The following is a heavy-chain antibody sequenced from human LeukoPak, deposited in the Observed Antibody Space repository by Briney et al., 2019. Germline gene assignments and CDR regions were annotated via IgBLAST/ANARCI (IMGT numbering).Heavy chain of an antibody. Sequence: GASVKVSCKASEYIFTASYIHWVRQAPGQGLEWMGWINPNSGGTNYAQKFQGRVTMTSDTSISTAYMELNRLRSDDTAVYYCAGGVVGAEYYFDSWGQGTLVTVSP. J-gene: IGHJ4*02. CDR2: INPNSGGT. D-gene: IGHD1-26*01. CDR3: AGGVVGAEYYFDS. CDR1: EYIFTASY. V-gene: IGHV1-2*02.